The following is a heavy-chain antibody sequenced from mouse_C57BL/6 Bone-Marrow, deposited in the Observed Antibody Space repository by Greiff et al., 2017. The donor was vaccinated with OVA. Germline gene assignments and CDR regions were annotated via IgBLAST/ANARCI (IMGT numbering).Heavy chain of an antibody. V-gene: IGHV6-3*01. Sequence: EVQGVESGGGLVQPGGSMKLSCVPSGFTFSNYWMNWVRQSPEKGLEWVAQIRLKSDNYATHYAESVKGRFTISRDDSKSSVYLQMNNLRAEDTGIYYCTAYYNTMDYWGQGTSVTVSS. CDR3: TAYYNTMDY. CDR1: GFTFSNYW. J-gene: IGHJ4*01. CDR2: IRLKSDNYAT.